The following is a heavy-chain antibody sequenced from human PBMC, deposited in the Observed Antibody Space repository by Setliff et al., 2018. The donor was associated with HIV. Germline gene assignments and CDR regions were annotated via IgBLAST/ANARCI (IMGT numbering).Heavy chain of an antibody. V-gene: IGHV3-49*04. J-gene: IGHJ4*02. D-gene: IGHD4-17*01. CDR1: GFIFGDYA. Sequence: GGSLRLSCASSGFIFGDYAMSWVRQAPGKGLEWVGVIRSRAYGGTTDYAASVKGRFTISRDVSKSIAYLQMNSLKTEDTAVYYCSRDDLYGGNSFDYWGQGTLVTVSS. CDR2: IRSRAYGGTT. CDR3: SRDDLYGGNSFDY.